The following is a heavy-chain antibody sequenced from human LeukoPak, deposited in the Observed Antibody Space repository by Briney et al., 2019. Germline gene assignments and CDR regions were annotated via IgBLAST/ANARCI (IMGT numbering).Heavy chain of an antibody. Sequence: SETLSLTCAVYGGSFSGYYWSWIRQPPGKGLEWTGEINHSGSTNYNPSLKSRVTISVDTSKNQFSLKLSSVTAADTAVYYCARETFGGVITHWGQGTLVTVSS. CDR1: GGSFSGYY. J-gene: IGHJ4*02. CDR3: ARETFGGVITH. D-gene: IGHD3-16*02. CDR2: INHSGST. V-gene: IGHV4-34*01.